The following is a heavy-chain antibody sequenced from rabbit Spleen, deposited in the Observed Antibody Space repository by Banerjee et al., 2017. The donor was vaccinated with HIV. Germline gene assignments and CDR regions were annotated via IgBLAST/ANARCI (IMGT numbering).Heavy chain of an antibody. D-gene: IGHD1-1*01. Sequence: QQQLEESGGGLVKPGGTLTLTCTASGIDFSNYDYMCWVRQAPGKGLEWIACIYTSSGSTWYASWVNGRFTISKTSSTTVTLQMTSLTAADTATYFCARDTSSSFSSYGMDLWGQGTLVTVS. V-gene: IGHV1S43*01. J-gene: IGHJ6*01. CDR1: GIDFSNYDY. CDR3: ARDTSSSFSSYGMDL. CDR2: IYTSSGST.